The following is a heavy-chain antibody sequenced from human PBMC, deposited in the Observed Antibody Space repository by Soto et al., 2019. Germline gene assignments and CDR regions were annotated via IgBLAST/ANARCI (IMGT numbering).Heavy chain of an antibody. Sequence: EVQLLESGGGLVQPGGSLRLSCAASGFTFSNYAMSWVRQAPGKRLEWVSTISSSGGSTYYADSVNGRFTISRDNSKNTLYLQMNSLSAEDTAVEYCAEGSGLEYWGQGTLVTVSS. CDR3: AEGSGLEY. V-gene: IGHV3-23*01. CDR1: GFTFSNYA. D-gene: IGHD3-3*01. CDR2: ISSSGGST. J-gene: IGHJ4*02.